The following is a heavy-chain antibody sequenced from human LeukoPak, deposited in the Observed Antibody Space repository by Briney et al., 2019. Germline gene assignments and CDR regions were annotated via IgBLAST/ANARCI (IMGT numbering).Heavy chain of an antibody. CDR1: GFTFSSYA. V-gene: IGHV3-30*04. D-gene: IGHD2-2*01. CDR3: AKGKAREYRYFDY. J-gene: IGHJ4*02. Sequence: PGRSLRLSCAASGFTFSSYAMHWVRQAPGKGLEWVAVISYDGSNKYYADSVKGRFTISRDNSKNTLYLQMNSLRAEDTAVYYCAKGKAREYRYFDYWGQGTLVTVSS. CDR2: ISYDGSNK.